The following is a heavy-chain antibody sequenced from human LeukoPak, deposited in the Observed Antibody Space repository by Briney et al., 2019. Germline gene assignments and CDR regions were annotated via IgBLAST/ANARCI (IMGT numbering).Heavy chain of an antibody. V-gene: IGHV4-34*01. CDR2: INHSGST. CDR3: ARVDTAMATYYFDY. D-gene: IGHD5-18*01. Sequence: SETLSLTCAVYGGSFSGYYWSWIRQPPGKGLEWIGEINHSGSTNYNPSLKSRVTISVDTSKNQFSLKLSSVTAADTAVYYCARVDTAMATYYFDYWGQGTLVTVSS. J-gene: IGHJ4*02. CDR1: GGSFSGYY.